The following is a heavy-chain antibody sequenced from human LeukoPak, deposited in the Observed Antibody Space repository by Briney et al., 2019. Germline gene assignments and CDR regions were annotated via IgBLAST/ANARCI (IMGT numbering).Heavy chain of an antibody. V-gene: IGHV3-30-3*01. CDR2: ISYDGSNK. CDR3: VTELITGTAI. D-gene: IGHD1-20*01. CDR1: GFTFSSYA. Sequence: GGSLRLSCAASGFTFSSYAMHWVRQAPGKGLVWVAVISYDGSNKYYADSVKGRFTVSRDNAQNTLYLQMNSLRADDTAVYYCVTELITGTAIWGQGTLVTVSS. J-gene: IGHJ4*02.